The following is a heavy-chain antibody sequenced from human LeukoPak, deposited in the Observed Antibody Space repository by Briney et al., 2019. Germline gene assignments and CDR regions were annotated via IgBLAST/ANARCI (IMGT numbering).Heavy chain of an antibody. CDR1: GFTLSSYG. CDR2: IRYDGSNK. CDR3: ARDGPHSGTYYYDY. Sequence: GRSLRLSCAASGFTLSSYGMHWVRQAPGTGLEWVAFIRYDGSNKYYADSVKGRFTISRDNSKNTLYLQMNSLRAEDTAVYFCARDGPHSGTYYYDYWGQGTLVTVSS. V-gene: IGHV3-30*02. J-gene: IGHJ4*02. D-gene: IGHD1-26*01.